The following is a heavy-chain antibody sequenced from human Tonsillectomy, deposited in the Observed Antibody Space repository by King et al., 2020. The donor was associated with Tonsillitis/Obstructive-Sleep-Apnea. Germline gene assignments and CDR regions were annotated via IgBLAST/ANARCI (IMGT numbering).Heavy chain of an antibody. CDR1: GYTFTGDY. D-gene: IGHD6-13*01. CDR3: ARGIGTGAYWYFDL. V-gene: IGHV1-2*02. J-gene: IGHJ2*01. Sequence: QLVQSGAEVKKPGASVKVSCKASGYTFTGDYLHWVRQAPGQGLEWMGWLNPNSGGTNYAQTFQGRFPMTRDTSISTAYMEVSRLRSDDTAVYFCARGIGTGAYWYFDLWGRGTLVTVSS. CDR2: LNPNSGGT.